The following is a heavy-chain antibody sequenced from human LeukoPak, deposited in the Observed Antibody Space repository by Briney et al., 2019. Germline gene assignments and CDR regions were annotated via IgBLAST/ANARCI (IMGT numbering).Heavy chain of an antibody. CDR1: GFTFSSYA. Sequence: PGGSLRLSCAASGFTFSSYAMHWVRQAPGKGLGWVAVISYDGSNKYCPDSVKGRFTISRDNSKNTLYLQMNSLRPEDTAVYYCARAPGTWLDYYFDYWGQGTLVTVSS. CDR2: ISYDGSNK. V-gene: IGHV3-30-3*01. D-gene: IGHD6-19*01. J-gene: IGHJ4*02. CDR3: ARAPGTWLDYYFDY.